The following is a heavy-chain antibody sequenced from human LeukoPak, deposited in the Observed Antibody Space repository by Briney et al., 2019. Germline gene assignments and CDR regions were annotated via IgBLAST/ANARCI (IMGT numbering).Heavy chain of an antibody. CDR3: ARQRDWGFGSYFDY. D-gene: IGHD7-27*01. CDR1: GFTFSNTW. Sequence: GSLRLSCAASGFTFSNTWMSWVRQPPGKGLEWIGYIFYSGSTYYSPSLKSRVTISVDTSKNQFSLNLISVTAADTAVYYCARQRDWGFGSYFDYWGQGTLVTVSS. V-gene: IGHV4-59*08. CDR2: IFYSGST. J-gene: IGHJ4*02.